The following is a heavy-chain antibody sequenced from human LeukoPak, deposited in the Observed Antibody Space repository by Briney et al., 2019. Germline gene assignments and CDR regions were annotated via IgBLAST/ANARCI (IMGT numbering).Heavy chain of an antibody. CDR3: ARSSSSNAFDI. J-gene: IGHJ3*02. CDR1: GFTFSSYS. V-gene: IGHV3-21*01. Sequence: PGGSLRLSCAASGFTFSSYSMNWVRQAPGKGLEWVSSISSSSSYIYYADSVKGRFTISRDNAKSSLYLQMNSLRAEDTAVYYCARSSSSNAFDIWGQGTMVTVSS. CDR2: ISSSSSYI. D-gene: IGHD6-6*01.